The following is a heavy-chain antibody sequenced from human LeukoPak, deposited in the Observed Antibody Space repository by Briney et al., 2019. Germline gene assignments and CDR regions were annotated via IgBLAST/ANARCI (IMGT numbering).Heavy chain of an antibody. CDR1: GFTFSNAW. J-gene: IGHJ4*02. D-gene: IGHD3-3*01. V-gene: IGHV3-15*07. CDR2: IKSKTDGGTT. Sequence: GGSLRLSCAASGFTFSNAWMNWVRQAPGKGLEWVGRIKSKTDGGTTDYAAPVKGRFTISRDDSKNTLYLQMNSLKTEDTAVYYCTTDPQYYDFWSGYYMPFDYWGQGTLVTVSS. CDR3: TTDPQYYDFWSGYYMPFDY.